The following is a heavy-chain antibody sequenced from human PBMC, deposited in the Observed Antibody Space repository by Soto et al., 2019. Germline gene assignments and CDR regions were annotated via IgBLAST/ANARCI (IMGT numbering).Heavy chain of an antibody. CDR3: AKGPSSGWYYFDY. Sequence: EVQLLESGGGLVQPGGSLGLSCAASGFTFSSYAMSWVRQAPGKGLEWVSVTSASGYTYYADSVKGRFTISRDNSKSTLHLQMNGLRAEDTAGDYCAKGPSSGWYYFDYWGQGTLVTVSS. J-gene: IGHJ4*02. V-gene: IGHV3-23*01. CDR1: GFTFSSYA. D-gene: IGHD6-19*01. CDR2: TSASGYT.